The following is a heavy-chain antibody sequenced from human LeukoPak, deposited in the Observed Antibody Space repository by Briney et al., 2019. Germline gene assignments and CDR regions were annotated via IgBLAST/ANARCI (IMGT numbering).Heavy chain of an antibody. Sequence: WETLSLTCAVYGGSFSGYYWSWIRQPPGKGLEWIGEINHSGSTNYNPSLKSRVPISVDTSKNQFFLKLSSVTAADTAVYYCARTRALLQRDGFDPWGQGTLVTVSS. CDR3: ARTRALLQRDGFDP. V-gene: IGHV4-34*01. J-gene: IGHJ5*02. CDR1: GGSFSGYY. CDR2: INHSGST. D-gene: IGHD3-22*01.